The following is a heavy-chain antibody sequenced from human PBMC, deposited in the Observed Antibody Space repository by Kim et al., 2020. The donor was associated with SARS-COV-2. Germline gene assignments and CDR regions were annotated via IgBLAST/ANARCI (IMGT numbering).Heavy chain of an antibody. CDR3: ARGTGGDTTRQKTYYYDSSGYIFDY. Sequence: SVKVSCKASGGTFSSYAISWVRQAPGQGLEWMGGIIPIFGTANYAQKFQGRVTITADESTSTAYMELSSLRSEDTAVYYCARGTGGDTTRQKTYYYDSSGYIFDYWGQGTLVTVSS. J-gene: IGHJ4*02. CDR1: GGTFSSYA. V-gene: IGHV1-69*13. D-gene: IGHD3-22*01. CDR2: IIPIFGTA.